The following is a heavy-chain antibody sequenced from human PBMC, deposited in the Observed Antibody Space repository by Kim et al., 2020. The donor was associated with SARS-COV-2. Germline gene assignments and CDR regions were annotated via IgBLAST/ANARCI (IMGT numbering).Heavy chain of an antibody. V-gene: IGHV6-1*01. D-gene: IGHD2-15*01. CDR2: TYYRSKWYN. CDR3: ARDHLLYCSGGSCYADDAIDI. Sequence: SQTLSLTCAISGDSVSSNSAAWNWIRQSPSRGLEWLGRTYYRSKWYNDYAVSVKSRITINPDTSKNQFSLQLNSVTPEDTAVYYCARDHLLYCSGGSCYADDAIDIWGQGTMVTVSS. J-gene: IGHJ3*02. CDR1: GDSVSSNSAA.